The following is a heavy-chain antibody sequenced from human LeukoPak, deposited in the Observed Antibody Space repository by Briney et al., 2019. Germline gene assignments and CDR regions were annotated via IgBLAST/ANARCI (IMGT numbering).Heavy chain of an antibody. CDR3: ARDDGSAKEAFDI. J-gene: IGHJ3*02. Sequence: SETLSLTCTVSGGSISSGSYYWSWIRQPAGKGLEWIGRIYTSGSTNYNPSLKSRVTISVDTSKNQFSLKLSSVTAADTAVYYCARDDGSAKEAFDIWGQGTMVTVSS. V-gene: IGHV4-61*02. D-gene: IGHD3-22*01. CDR1: GGSISSGSYY. CDR2: IYTSGST.